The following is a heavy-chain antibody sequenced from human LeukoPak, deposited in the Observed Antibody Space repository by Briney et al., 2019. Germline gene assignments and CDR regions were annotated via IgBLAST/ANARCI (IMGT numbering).Heavy chain of an antibody. Sequence: SETLSLTCSVSGGSINTYYWTWIRLSPGKGLDWIGYIYYSGTTNYNPSPKSRVSMSVDTSRNQFSLRLSSVTAADTAIYYCARGTVQMGMGERFFDFWGQGTLVTVSS. CDR1: GGSINTYY. D-gene: IGHD3-16*01. CDR2: IYYSGTT. J-gene: IGHJ4*02. CDR3: ARGTVQMGMGERFFDF. V-gene: IGHV4-59*01.